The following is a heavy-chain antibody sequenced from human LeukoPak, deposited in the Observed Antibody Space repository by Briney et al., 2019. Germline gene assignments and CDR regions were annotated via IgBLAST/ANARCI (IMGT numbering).Heavy chain of an antibody. Sequence: SETLSLTCTVSGGSISSYYWSWIRQPLGKGLECIGYIYYSGSTNYNPSLKSRVTISVDTSKNQFSLKLSSVTAADTAVYYCARDPGGNYPYSWFDPWGQGTLVTVSS. J-gene: IGHJ5*02. CDR1: GGSISSYY. D-gene: IGHD4-23*01. CDR3: ARDPGGNYPYSWFDP. V-gene: IGHV4-59*01. CDR2: IYYSGST.